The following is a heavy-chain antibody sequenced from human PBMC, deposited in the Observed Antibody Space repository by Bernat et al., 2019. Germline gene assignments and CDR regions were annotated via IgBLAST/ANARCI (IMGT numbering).Heavy chain of an antibody. V-gene: IGHV1-3*01. CDR1: GYTFTSYA. CDR2: INAGNGNT. CDR3: ARGGDGSGRRTLM. Sequence: QVQLVQSGAEVKKPGASVKVSCKASGYTFTSYAMHWVRQAPGQRLEWMGWINAGNGNTKYSQKFQGRVTITRDTSASTAYMELSSLRSEDTAVYYCARGGDGSGRRTLMWGQGTLVTVSS. J-gene: IGHJ4*02. D-gene: IGHD5-24*01.